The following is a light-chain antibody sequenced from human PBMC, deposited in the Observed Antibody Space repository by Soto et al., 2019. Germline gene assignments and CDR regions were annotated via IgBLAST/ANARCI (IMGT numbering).Light chain of an antibody. V-gene: IGKV1-33*01. J-gene: IGKJ3*01. Sequence: DIQMTQSPSSLSASVGDRVTITCQASQNINIYLNWYQQSPGRAPKLLIYDASSLEKGVPSRFSGTGSGTHFNLTISSLQPEDIATYYLQPYDDLPFTFGPGTKVDIK. CDR1: QNINIY. CDR3: QPYDDLPFT. CDR2: DAS.